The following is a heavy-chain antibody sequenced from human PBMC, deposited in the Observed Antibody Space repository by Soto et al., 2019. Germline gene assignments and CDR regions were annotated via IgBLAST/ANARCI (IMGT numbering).Heavy chain of an antibody. D-gene: IGHD3-10*01. CDR2: INYVGRTS. Sequence: SETLSLTCTVSGDSMSGFYWSWIRQTPGKGLERIGYINYVGRTSYYSPSLQSRVTISLDSSKNQFSLILSSVTAADTAVYFCARFRRNYFDYWGQGTLVTVSS. CDR3: ARFRRNYFDY. J-gene: IGHJ4*02. V-gene: IGHV4-59*01. CDR1: GDSMSGFY.